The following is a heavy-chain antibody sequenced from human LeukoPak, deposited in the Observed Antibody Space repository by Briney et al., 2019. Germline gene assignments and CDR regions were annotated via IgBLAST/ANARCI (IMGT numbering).Heavy chain of an antibody. D-gene: IGHD2-21*02. CDR2: IYTSGST. Sequence: SQTLSLTCTVSGGSISSGSYYWSWIRQPAGKGLEWIGRIYTSGSTNYNPSLKGRVTISVDTSKNQFSLKLSSVTAADTAVYYCARESPGVTAKNDYRGQGTLVTVSS. CDR1: GGSISSGSYY. V-gene: IGHV4-61*02. J-gene: IGHJ4*02. CDR3: ARESPGVTAKNDY.